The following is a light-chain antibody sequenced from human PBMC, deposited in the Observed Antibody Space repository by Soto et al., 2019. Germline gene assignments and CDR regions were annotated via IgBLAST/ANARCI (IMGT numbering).Light chain of an antibody. V-gene: IGKV1-13*02. CDR1: QGISNY. CDR2: DAS. CDR3: QQHQSYWS. J-gene: IGKJ1*01. Sequence: AIQLTQSPSSLSASVGDRVTITCRASQGISNYLGWYQQKPGKAPKLLIYDASSLESGVPSRFSGSGSGTEFTLTISSLQPDDFATYYCQQHQSYWSFGQGTKVDI.